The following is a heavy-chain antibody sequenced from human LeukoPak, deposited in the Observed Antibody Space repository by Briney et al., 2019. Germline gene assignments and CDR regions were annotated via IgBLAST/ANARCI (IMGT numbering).Heavy chain of an antibody. J-gene: IGHJ4*02. CDR3: ARGAPRFDY. V-gene: IGHV4-59*01. CDR2: IYHSGST. Sequence: SETLSLTCTVSGGSISTYYWTWIRQPPGKGLEWIGYIYHSGSTNYNPSLKGRVTISVDTSKNQFSLKLNSVTAADTAVYYCARGAPRFDYWGQGTLVTVSS. CDR1: GGSISTYY.